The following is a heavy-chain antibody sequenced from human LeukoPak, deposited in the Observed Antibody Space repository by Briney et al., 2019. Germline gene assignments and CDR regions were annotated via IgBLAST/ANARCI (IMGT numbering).Heavy chain of an antibody. V-gene: IGHV1-2*02. CDR3: ARVLRRVQGGSYGY. Sequence: ASVKVSCKASGYTFTGYYMHWVRQAPGQGLEWMGWINPNSGGTNYAQKFQGRVTMTRDTSISTAYMELSGLRSDDTAVYYCARVLRRVQGGSYGYWGQGTLVTVSS. J-gene: IGHJ4*02. CDR2: INPNSGGT. D-gene: IGHD1-26*01. CDR1: GYTFTGYY.